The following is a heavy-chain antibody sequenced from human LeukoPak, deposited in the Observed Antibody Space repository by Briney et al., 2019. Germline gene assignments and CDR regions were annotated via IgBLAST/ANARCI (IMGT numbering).Heavy chain of an antibody. V-gene: IGHV4-59*12. CDR2: IYHSGSA. CDR3: ARGGYYGSGSPNNWFDP. CDR1: GGSINSYY. D-gene: IGHD3-10*01. Sequence: SETLSLTCTVSGGSINSYYWTWIRQPPGKGLEWIGYIYHSGSAYYNPSLKSRVTISVDRSKNQFSLKLSSVTAADTAVYYCARGGYYGSGSPNNWFDPWGQGTLVTVS. J-gene: IGHJ5*02.